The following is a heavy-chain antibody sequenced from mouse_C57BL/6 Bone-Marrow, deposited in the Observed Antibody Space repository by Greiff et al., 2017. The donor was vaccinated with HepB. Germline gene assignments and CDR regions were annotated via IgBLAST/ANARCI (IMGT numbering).Heavy chain of an antibody. CDR2: IWSGGST. V-gene: IGHV2-2*01. Sequence: VMLVESGPGLVQPSQSLSITCTVSGFSLTSYGVHWVRQSPGKGLEWLGVIWSGGSTDYNAAFISRLSISKDNSKSQVFFKMNSLQADDTAIYYCARRGYRGYFDYWGQGTTLTVSS. J-gene: IGHJ2*01. CDR1: GFSLTSYG. CDR3: ARRGYRGYFDY. D-gene: IGHD2-12*01.